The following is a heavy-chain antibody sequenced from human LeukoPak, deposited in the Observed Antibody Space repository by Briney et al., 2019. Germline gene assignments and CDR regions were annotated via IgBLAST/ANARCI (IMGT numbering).Heavy chain of an antibody. V-gene: IGHV4-30-2*01. J-gene: IGHJ6*03. CDR1: GGSISSGGYY. D-gene: IGHD2/OR15-2a*01. CDR3: VIYYYYYMDV. CDR2: IYHSGST. Sequence: PSETLSLTCTVSGGSISSGGYYWSWIRQPPGKGLEWIGYIYHSGSTYYNPSLKSRVTISVDRSKNQFSLKLSSVTAADTAVYYCVIYYYYYMDVWGKGTTVTVSS.